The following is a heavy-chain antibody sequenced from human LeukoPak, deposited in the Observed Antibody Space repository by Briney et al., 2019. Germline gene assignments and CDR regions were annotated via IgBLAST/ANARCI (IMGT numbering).Heavy chain of an antibody. CDR3: ARGGLQGVVLSYMDV. V-gene: IGHV4-39*07. D-gene: IGHD2/OR15-2a*01. CDR1: GGSISSSSYY. J-gene: IGHJ6*03. Sequence: PSEILSLTCTVSGGSISSSSYYWGWIRQPPGKGLEWIGSIYYSGSTYYNPSLKSRVTISVDTSKNQFSLKLSSVTAADTAVYYCARGGLQGVVLSYMDVWGKGTTVTVSS. CDR2: IYYSGST.